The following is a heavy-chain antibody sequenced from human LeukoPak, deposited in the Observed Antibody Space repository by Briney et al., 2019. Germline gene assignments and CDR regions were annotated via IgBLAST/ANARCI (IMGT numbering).Heavy chain of an antibody. V-gene: IGHV3-30*02. CDR1: GFTFSSYG. CDR2: IRYDGTNK. J-gene: IGHJ4*02. CDR3: ANDKEPYYYGSGSYLSR. D-gene: IGHD3-10*01. Sequence: PGGSLRLSCAASGFTFSSYGMHWVRQAPGKGLEWVAFIRYDGTNKYYADSVKGRFTISRDNSKNTLYLQMNSLRAEDTAVYYCANDKEPYYYGSGSYLSRWGQGTLVTVSS.